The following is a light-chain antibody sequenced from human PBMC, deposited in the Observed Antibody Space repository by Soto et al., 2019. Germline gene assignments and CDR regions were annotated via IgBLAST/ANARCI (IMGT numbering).Light chain of an antibody. CDR3: QQFNSYPIT. V-gene: IGKV1-12*01. J-gene: IGKJ5*01. CDR2: EAS. CDR1: QGISSW. Sequence: DIQVTHSPSSVSASVGDRVTITCRASQGISSWLAWYQQKPGKAPKLLIYEASNLESGVPSRFSGSGSGTEFTLTIGGLQPDDFATYYCQQFNSYPITFGQRTRLEIK.